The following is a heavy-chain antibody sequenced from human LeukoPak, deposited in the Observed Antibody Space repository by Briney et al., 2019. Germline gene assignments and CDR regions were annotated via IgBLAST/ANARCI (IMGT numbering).Heavy chain of an antibody. Sequence: GGSLRLSCTASGFKFSDAWMTWVRQAPGKGLEWLGRIKRGGSTDYAVPVNNRFTISRDDSKNTIYLQINGLKTEDTAVYYCKWERTVYYSLDVWGQGATVTVSS. CDR3: KWERTVYYSLDV. V-gene: IGHV3-15*01. D-gene: IGHD1-26*01. CDR2: IKRGGST. CDR1: GFKFSDAW. J-gene: IGHJ6*02.